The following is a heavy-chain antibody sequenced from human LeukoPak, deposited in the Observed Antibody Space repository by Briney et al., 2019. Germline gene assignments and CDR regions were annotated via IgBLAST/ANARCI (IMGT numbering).Heavy chain of an antibody. CDR1: GYTFNSYG. CDR2: ISAYNGDT. D-gene: IGHD3-22*01. V-gene: IGHV1-18*01. Sequence: ASVKVSCKTSGYTFNSYGVTWVRQAPGQGLEWMGWISAYNGDTNYAQKFQGRVTMTTDTSTSTAYMELRSLRSDDTAVYYCARGGYYYDSTLLYYFDYWGQGTLVTVSS. CDR3: ARGGYYYDSTLLYYFDY. J-gene: IGHJ4*02.